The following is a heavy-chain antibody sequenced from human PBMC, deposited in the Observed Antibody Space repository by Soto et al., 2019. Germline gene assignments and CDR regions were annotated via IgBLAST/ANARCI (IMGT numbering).Heavy chain of an antibody. CDR1: GGSISSYY. Sequence: SETLSLTCTVSGGSISSYYWSWIRQPAGKGLEWIGRIYTSGSTNSNPSLKSRVTMSVDTSKNQFSLKLSSVTAADTAVYYCARDRSSQDCSSTSCYTGYWFDPWGQGTLVTVSS. J-gene: IGHJ5*02. CDR2: IYTSGST. V-gene: IGHV4-4*07. D-gene: IGHD2-2*02. CDR3: ARDRSSQDCSSTSCYTGYWFDP.